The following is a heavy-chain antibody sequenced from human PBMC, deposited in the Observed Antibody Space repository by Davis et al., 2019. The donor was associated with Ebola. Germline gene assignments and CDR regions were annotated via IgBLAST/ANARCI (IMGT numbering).Heavy chain of an antibody. D-gene: IGHD3-10*01. CDR1: GFTFSSYS. CDR3: AGGGVTMVRGVMNPYFGYYYGMDV. J-gene: IGHJ6*02. CDR2: ISSSSSTI. V-gene: IGHV3-48*02. Sequence: GESLKISCAASGFTFSSYSMNWVRQAPGKGLEWVSYISSSSSTIYYADSVKGRFTISRDNAKNSLYLQMNSLRDEDTAVYYCAGGGVTMVRGVMNPYFGYYYGMDVWGQGTTVTVSS.